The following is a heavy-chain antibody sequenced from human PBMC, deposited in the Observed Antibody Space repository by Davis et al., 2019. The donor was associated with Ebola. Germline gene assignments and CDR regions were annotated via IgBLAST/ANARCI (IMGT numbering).Heavy chain of an antibody. CDR3: ARRGGLYDFGPNGLDV. V-gene: IGHV1-8*01. J-gene: IGHJ6*04. D-gene: IGHD3-3*01. CDR1: GYTFTSYD. CDR2: MHPNSGNT. Sequence: ASVKVSCKTSGYTFTSYDISWVRQATGQGLEWMGWMHPNSGNTGYAQKFQGRVIMTRNTSITTAYMELSSLRSEDTAVYYCARRGGLYDFGPNGLDVWGKGTTVTVSS.